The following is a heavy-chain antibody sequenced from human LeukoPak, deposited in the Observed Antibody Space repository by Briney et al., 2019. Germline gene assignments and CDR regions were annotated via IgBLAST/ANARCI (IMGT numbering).Heavy chain of an antibody. CDR2: ISPNSGGT. V-gene: IGHV1-2*02. Sequence: ASVKVSCKASGYTFTGYYMHWVRQAPGQGLEWMGWISPNSGGTNYAQKFQGRVTVTRDTSISTAYMELSTLRSDDTAVYYCAPLGYCSGGICYTADYWGQGTLVTVSS. CDR3: APLGYCSGGICYTADY. CDR1: GYTFTGYY. J-gene: IGHJ4*02. D-gene: IGHD2-15*01.